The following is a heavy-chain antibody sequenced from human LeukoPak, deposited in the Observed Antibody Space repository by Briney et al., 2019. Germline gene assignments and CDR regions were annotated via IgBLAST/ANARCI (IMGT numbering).Heavy chain of an antibody. CDR2: IYNTGRT. Sequence: PSETLSLTCSVSGGSVRSTSYYWSWIRQSPGKGLEWIGYIYNTGRTNYNASLNSRVTISAVTSKNQFSLQLNSVTAADTAVYYCARHDGRSGGTMGALDSWGQGSLVTVSS. V-gene: IGHV4-61*01. J-gene: IGHJ4*02. CDR3: ARHDGRSGGTMGALDS. D-gene: IGHD4-23*01. CDR1: GGSVRSTSYY.